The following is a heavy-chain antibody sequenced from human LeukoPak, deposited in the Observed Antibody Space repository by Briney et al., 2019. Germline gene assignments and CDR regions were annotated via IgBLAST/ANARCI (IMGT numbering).Heavy chain of an antibody. CDR3: AREFGAGTLRTEFDY. Sequence: PGRSLRLSCAASGFTFSTFGMHRVRQAPGKGLEWVALIWYDGSKKYYADSVKGRFTVSRDNSKNTLYLQMNSLRVEDTAVYYCAREFGAGTLRTEFDYWGQGTLVTVSS. J-gene: IGHJ4*02. CDR1: GFTFSTFG. V-gene: IGHV3-33*01. CDR2: IWYDGSKK. D-gene: IGHD6-13*01.